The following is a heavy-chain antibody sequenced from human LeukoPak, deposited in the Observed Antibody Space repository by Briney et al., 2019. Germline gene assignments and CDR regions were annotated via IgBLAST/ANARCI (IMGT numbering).Heavy chain of an antibody. CDR2: MNPNSGNT. D-gene: IGHD4-17*01. J-gene: IGHJ6*03. CDR3: ARAPPYYGDYDVYYYYYMDV. CDR1: GYTFTSYD. Sequence: ASVKVSCKASGYTFTSYDINWVRQATGQGLEWMGWMNPNSGNTGYAQKFQGRVTITRNTSISTAYMELSSLRSEDTDVYYCARAPPYYGDYDVYYYYYMDVWGKGTTVTVSS. V-gene: IGHV1-8*03.